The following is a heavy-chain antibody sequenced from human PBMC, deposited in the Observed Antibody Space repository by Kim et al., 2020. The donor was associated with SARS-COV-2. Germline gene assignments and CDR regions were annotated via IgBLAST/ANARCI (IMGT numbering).Heavy chain of an antibody. CDR2: ISYDGSNK. D-gene: IGHD5-12*01. CDR1: GFTFSSYA. V-gene: IGHV3-30*04. Sequence: GGSLRLSCAASGFTFSSYAMHWVRQAPGKGLEWVAVISYDGSNKYYADSVKGRFTISRDNSKNTLYLQMNSLRAEDTAVYYCARDRGRDGYNSEIGGFFDSWGQGTLVTVSS. J-gene: IGHJ4*02. CDR3: ARDRGRDGYNSEIGGFFDS.